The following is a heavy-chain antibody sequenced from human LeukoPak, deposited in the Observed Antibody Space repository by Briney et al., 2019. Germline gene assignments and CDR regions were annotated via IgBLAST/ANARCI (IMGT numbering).Heavy chain of an antibody. CDR1: GFTFNNYA. CDR3: ARDRTYYYDSSVIDY. D-gene: IGHD3-22*01. V-gene: IGHV3-23*01. CDR2: ISGSGGST. J-gene: IGHJ4*02. Sequence: PGGSLRLSCAASGFTFNNYAMHWVRQAPGKGLEWVSAISGSGGSTYYADSVKGRFTISRDNSKNTLYLQMNGLRAEDTAVYYCARDRTYYYDSSVIDYWGQGTLVTVSS.